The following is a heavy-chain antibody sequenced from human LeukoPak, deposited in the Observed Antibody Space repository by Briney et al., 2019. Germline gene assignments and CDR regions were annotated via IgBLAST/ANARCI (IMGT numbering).Heavy chain of an antibody. D-gene: IGHD5-12*01. V-gene: IGHV3-48*03. Sequence: GGSLRLSCAASGFTFSSYEMNWVRQAPGKGLEWVSYIGSSGSTIYYADSVKGRFTISRDNAKNSLYLQMNSLRAEDTAVYYCARVMEWLQIDYWGQGTLVTVSS. CDR1: GFTFSSYE. CDR3: ARVMEWLQIDY. J-gene: IGHJ4*02. CDR2: IGSSGSTI.